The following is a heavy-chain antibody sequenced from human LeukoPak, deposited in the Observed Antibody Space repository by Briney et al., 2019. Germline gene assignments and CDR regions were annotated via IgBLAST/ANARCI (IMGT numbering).Heavy chain of an antibody. CDR1: GGTFSSYG. CDR3: ARYSSGWSGFDY. CDR2: ISAYNGNT. V-gene: IGHV1-18*01. J-gene: IGHJ4*02. Sequence: ASVKVSCKASGGTFSSYGISWVRQAPGQGLEWMGWISAYNGNTNYAQKLQGRVTMTTDTSTSTAYMELRSLRSDDTAVYYCARYSSGWSGFDYWGQGTLVTVSS. D-gene: IGHD6-19*01.